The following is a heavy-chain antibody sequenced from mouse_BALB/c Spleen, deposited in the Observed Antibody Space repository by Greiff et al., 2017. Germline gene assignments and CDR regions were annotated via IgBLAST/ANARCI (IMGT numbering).Heavy chain of an antibody. J-gene: IGHJ4*01. CDR2: IYPSDSYT. CDR3: TRYYYGSPYAMDY. V-gene: IGHV1-69*02. Sequence: VQLQQPGAELVRPGASVKLSCKASGYTFTSYWINWVKQRPGQGLEWIGNIYPSDSYTNYNQKFKDKATLTVDKSSSTAYMQLSSPTSEDSAVYYCTRYYYGSPYAMDYWGQGTSVTVSS. D-gene: IGHD1-1*01. CDR1: GYTFTSYW.